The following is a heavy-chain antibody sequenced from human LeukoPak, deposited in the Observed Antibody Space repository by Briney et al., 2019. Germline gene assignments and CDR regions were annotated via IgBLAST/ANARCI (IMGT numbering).Heavy chain of an antibody. V-gene: IGHV1-69*04. Sequence: SVKVSCKASGGTFSSYAISWVRPAPGQGLEWMGRIIPILGIANYAQKFQGRVTITADKSTSTAYMELSSLRSEDTAVYYCARTDYYGSGSYYTHWGQGTLVTVSS. CDR2: IIPILGIA. D-gene: IGHD3-10*01. CDR1: GGTFSSYA. J-gene: IGHJ4*02. CDR3: ARTDYYGSGSYYTH.